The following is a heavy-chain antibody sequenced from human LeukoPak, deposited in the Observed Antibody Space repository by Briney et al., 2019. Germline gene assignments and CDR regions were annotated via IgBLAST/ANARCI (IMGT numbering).Heavy chain of an antibody. CDR3: ARARAGYSGYLDAFDI. V-gene: IGHV1-2*02. J-gene: IGHJ3*02. Sequence: WASVKVSCKASGYTFTGYYMHWVRQAPGQGLEWMGWINPNSGGTNYAQKFQGRVTKTRDTSISTAYMELSRLRSDDTAVYYCARARAGYSGYLDAFDIWGQGTMVTVSS. CDR2: INPNSGGT. CDR1: GYTFTGYY. D-gene: IGHD5-12*01.